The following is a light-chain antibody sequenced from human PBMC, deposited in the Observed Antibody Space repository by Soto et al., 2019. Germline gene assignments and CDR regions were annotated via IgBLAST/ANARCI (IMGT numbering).Light chain of an antibody. V-gene: IGKV3-15*01. CDR2: GAS. J-gene: IGKJ2*01. CDR3: QQCVSSPYT. CDR1: QSVSSN. Sequence: EIVMTQSPATLSVSPGERATLSCRASQSVSSNLAWYQQKPGQAPRLLIYGASTRATGIPARFSGSGSGTEFTLTISSLQSEDFAVYYCQQCVSSPYTFGQGTKLEMK.